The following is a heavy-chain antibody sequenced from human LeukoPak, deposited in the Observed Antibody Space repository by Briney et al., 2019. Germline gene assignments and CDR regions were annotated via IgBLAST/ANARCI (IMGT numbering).Heavy chain of an antibody. Sequence: ASVKVSCKASGYIFTGYYKHWVRQAPGQGLEWMGWINPNSGDTNYAQKLQGRVTMTTDTSTSTAYMELRSLRSDDTAVYYCASGLYCGGDCYDAFDIWGQGTMVTVSS. CDR2: INPNSGDT. D-gene: IGHD2-21*02. J-gene: IGHJ3*02. CDR3: ASGLYCGGDCYDAFDI. V-gene: IGHV1-2*02. CDR1: GYIFTGYY.